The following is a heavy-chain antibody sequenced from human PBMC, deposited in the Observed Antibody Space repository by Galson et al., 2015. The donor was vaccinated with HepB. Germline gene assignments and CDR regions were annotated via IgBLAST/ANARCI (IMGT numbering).Heavy chain of an antibody. Sequence: SLRLSCAASGFTFSSYAMSWVRQAPGKGLEWVSAISGSGGSTYYADSVKGRFTISRDNSKNTLYLQMNSLRDEDTAVYYCAKSLQSGLVWGPVDGVDVWGQGTTVTVSS. D-gene: IGHD6-19*01. CDR2: ISGSGGST. V-gene: IGHV3-23*01. CDR1: GFTFSSYA. CDR3: AKSLQSGLVWGPVDGVDV. J-gene: IGHJ6*02.